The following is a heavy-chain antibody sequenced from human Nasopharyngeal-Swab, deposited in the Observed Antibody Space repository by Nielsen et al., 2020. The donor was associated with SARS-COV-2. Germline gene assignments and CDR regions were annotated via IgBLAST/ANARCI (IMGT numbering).Heavy chain of an antibody. V-gene: IGHV3-23*01. Sequence: GESLKISCAASGFTFSSYAMSWVRQAPGKGLEWVSAISGSGGSTYYADSVKGRFTISRDNSKNTLYLQMNSLRAEDTAVYYCAKEVAGYYYDSSGVRGFDYWGQGTLVTVSS. CDR1: GFTFSSYA. J-gene: IGHJ4*02. CDR2: ISGSGGST. D-gene: IGHD3-22*01. CDR3: AKEVAGYYYDSSGVRGFDY.